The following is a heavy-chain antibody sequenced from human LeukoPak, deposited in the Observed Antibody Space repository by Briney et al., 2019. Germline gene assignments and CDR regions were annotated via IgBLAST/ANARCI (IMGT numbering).Heavy chain of an antibody. CDR1: GYSISSGYY. Sequence: LETLSLTCTVSGYSISSGYYWGWIRQPPGKGLEWIGSIYHSGSTYYKPSLKSRVTISVDTSKNQFSLKLSSVTAADTAVYYCARSLSVDYWGQGTLVTVSS. J-gene: IGHJ4*02. CDR2: IYHSGST. CDR3: ARSLSVDY. D-gene: IGHD5/OR15-5a*01. V-gene: IGHV4-38-2*02.